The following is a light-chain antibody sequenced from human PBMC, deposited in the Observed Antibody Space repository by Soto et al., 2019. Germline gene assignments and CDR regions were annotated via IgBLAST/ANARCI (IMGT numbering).Light chain of an antibody. Sequence: DILLTQSPSFLSASVGDRVTITCRASQAIAQGRTTHFAWYQQKPGKAPELLIYDASTLEYGVPSRFSGSGCGKEFTLTIHSLQPEDFATYYCQQLGTYPLTFGGGTKVEIK. CDR1: QAIAQGRTTH. V-gene: IGKV1-9*01. CDR2: DAS. CDR3: QQLGTYPLT. J-gene: IGKJ4*01.